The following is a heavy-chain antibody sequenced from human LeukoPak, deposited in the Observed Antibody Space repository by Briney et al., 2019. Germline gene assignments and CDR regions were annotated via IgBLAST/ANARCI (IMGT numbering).Heavy chain of an antibody. Sequence: SETLSLTCAVYGGSFSGYYWSWIRQPPGKGLEWIGEINHSGSTNYNPSLKSRVTISVGTSKNQFSLKLSSVTAADTAVYYCARTSIAARPDYFDYWGQGTLVTVSS. CDR2: INHSGST. CDR3: ARTSIAARPDYFDY. J-gene: IGHJ4*02. V-gene: IGHV4-34*01. CDR1: GGSFSGYY. D-gene: IGHD6-6*01.